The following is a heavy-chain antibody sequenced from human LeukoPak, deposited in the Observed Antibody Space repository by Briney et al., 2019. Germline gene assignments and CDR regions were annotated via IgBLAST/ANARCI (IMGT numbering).Heavy chain of an antibody. J-gene: IGHJ4*02. V-gene: IGHV3-33*01. Sequence: GGSLRLSCEASGFTFSSYGMHWVRQAPGKGLEWVAVIWHDGTIKWYAGSVKGRFTISRDNSKNTLYLQMNSLRAEDTAVYHCARSHSSTSGYFDYWGQGTLVTVSS. D-gene: IGHD6-13*01. CDR3: ARSHSSTSGYFDY. CDR2: IWHDGTIK. CDR1: GFTFSSYG.